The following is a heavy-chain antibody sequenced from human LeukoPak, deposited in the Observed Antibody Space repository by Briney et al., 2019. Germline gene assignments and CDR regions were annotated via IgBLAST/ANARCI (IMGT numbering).Heavy chain of an antibody. D-gene: IGHD6-19*01. V-gene: IGHV4-34*01. CDR1: GGSFSGYY. J-gene: IGHJ4*02. Sequence: SETLSLTCAVYGGSFSGYYWSWIRQPPGKGLGWIGEINHSGSTNYNPSLKSRVTISVDTSKNQFSLKLSSVTAADTAVYYCARAQWLVDYWGQGTLVTVSS. CDR2: INHSGST. CDR3: ARAQWLVDY.